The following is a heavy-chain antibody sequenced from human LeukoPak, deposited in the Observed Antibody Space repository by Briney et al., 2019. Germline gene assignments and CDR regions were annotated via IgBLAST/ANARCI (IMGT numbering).Heavy chain of an antibody. D-gene: IGHD3-3*01. J-gene: IGHJ5*02. V-gene: IGHV4-61*08. CDR1: GGSISSGGYY. Sequence: PSETLSLTCTVSGGSISSGGYYWSWIRQHPGKGLEWIGYIYYSGSTNYNPSLKSRVTISVDTSKNQFSLKLSSVTAADTAVYYCARGSYYDFWSGSPQRIWFDPWGQGTLVTVSS. CDR3: ARGSYYDFWSGSPQRIWFDP. CDR2: IYYSGST.